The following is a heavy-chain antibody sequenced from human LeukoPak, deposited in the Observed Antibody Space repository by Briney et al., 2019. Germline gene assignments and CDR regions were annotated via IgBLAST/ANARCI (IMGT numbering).Heavy chain of an antibody. CDR2: ITSSGSTI. Sequence: GGSLRLSCAASGFTFSSYEMNWVRPAPGKGLERVSSITSSGSTIYYADSVNGRFTISRDNAKNSLHLQMNSLRADDTAVYYCARDTCTNGVCYIPWYFDLWGRGTLVTVSS. J-gene: IGHJ2*01. D-gene: IGHD2-8*01. V-gene: IGHV3-48*03. CDR1: GFTFSSYE. CDR3: ARDTCTNGVCYIPWYFDL.